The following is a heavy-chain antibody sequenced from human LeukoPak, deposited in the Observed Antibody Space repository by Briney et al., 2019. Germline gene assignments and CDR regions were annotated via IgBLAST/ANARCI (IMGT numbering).Heavy chain of an antibody. D-gene: IGHD1-20*01. CDR2: ISHGGST. CDR1: GGSISSSSYF. J-gene: IGHJ4*02. Sequence: SETLSLTCTVFGGSISSSSYFWGWIRQPAGKGLEWIGGISHGGSTYYDPSLKSRITISVDTSKNQFSLKVRSVTAADTAVYYCARRITGTTSDSFDYWGQGILVTVSS. V-gene: IGHV4-39*01. CDR3: ARRITGTTSDSFDY.